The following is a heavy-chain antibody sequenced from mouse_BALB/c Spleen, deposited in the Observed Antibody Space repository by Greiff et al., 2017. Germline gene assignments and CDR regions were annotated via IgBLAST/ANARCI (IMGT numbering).Heavy chain of an antibody. J-gene: IGHJ3*01. CDR2: IDPANGNT. Sequence: VQLQQSGAELVKPGASVKLSCTASGFNIKDTYMHWVKQRPEQGLEWIGRIDPANGNTKYDPKFQGKATITADTSSNTAYLQLSSLTSEDTAVYYCANGDYGGFAVWGQGTLVTVSA. CDR1: GFNIKDTY. CDR3: ANGDYGGFAV. D-gene: IGHD2-4*01. V-gene: IGHV14-3*02.